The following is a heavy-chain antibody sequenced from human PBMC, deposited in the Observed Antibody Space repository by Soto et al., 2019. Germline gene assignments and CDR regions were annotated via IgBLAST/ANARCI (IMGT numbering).Heavy chain of an antibody. CDR3: ARRTYDYVWGSYRYWYFDL. CDR2: INHSGST. Sequence: PSETLSLTCAVYGGSFSGYYWSWIRQPPGKGLEWIGEINHSGSTNYNPSLKSRVTISVDTSKNQFSLKLSSVTAADTAVYYCARRTYDYVWGSYRYWYFDLWGRGTLVTVSS. V-gene: IGHV4-34*01. CDR1: GGSFSGYY. D-gene: IGHD3-16*02. J-gene: IGHJ2*01.